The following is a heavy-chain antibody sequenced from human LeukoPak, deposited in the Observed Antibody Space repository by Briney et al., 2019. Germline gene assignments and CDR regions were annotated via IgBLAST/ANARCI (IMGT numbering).Heavy chain of an antibody. Sequence: GGSLRLSCAASGFTFSSYGMHWVRQAPGKGLEWVAVIWYDGSNKYYADSVKGRFTISRDISKNTLYLQMNSLRAEDTAVYYCARDGDAYVWGSYRNSNWFDPWGQGTLVTVSS. CDR2: IWYDGSNK. J-gene: IGHJ5*02. V-gene: IGHV3-33*01. CDR3: ARDGDAYVWGSYRNSNWFDP. D-gene: IGHD3-16*02. CDR1: GFTFSSYG.